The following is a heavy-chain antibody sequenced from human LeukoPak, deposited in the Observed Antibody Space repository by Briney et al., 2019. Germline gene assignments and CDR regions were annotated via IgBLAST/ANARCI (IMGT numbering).Heavy chain of an antibody. J-gene: IGHJ4*02. CDR3: ARDDWLGYCSGGSCLVDY. V-gene: IGHV1-18*01. Sequence: GASVKVSCKASGYTFTSYGISWMLQAPGQGLEWMGWISAYNGNTNYAQKLQGRVTMTTDTSTSTAYMELRSLRSDDTAVYYCARDDWLGYCSGGSCLVDYWGQGTLVTVSS. CDR1: GYTFTSYG. CDR2: ISAYNGNT. D-gene: IGHD2-15*01.